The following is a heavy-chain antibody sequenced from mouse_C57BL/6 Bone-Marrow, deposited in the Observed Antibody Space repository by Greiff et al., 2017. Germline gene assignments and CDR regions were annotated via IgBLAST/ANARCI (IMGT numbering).Heavy chain of an antibody. CDR2: VYPRDGST. V-gene: IGHV1-85*01. Sequence: QVQLQQSGPELVKPGASVKLSCKASGYTFTSYDINWVKQRPGQGLEWIGWVYPRDGSTKYNEKFKGKATLTVDTSSSTAYMELHSLASEDSAVYFYERLEFDGSSGDWYFDVWGTGTTVTVSS. CDR1: GYTFTSYD. J-gene: IGHJ1*03. D-gene: IGHD1-1*01. CDR3: ERLEFDGSSGDWYFDV.